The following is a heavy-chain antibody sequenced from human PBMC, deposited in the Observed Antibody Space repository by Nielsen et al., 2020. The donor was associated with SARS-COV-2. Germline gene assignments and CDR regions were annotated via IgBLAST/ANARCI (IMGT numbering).Heavy chain of an antibody. Sequence: SLKISCAASGFTFSSYGMHWVRQAPGKGLEWVSGISWNSGSIGYADSVKGRFTISRDNAKNSLYLQMNSLRAEDTAVYYCARDSTGGYSGYGDYWGQGTLVTVSS. J-gene: IGHJ4*02. CDR1: GFTFSSYG. CDR3: ARDSTGGYSGYGDY. CDR2: ISWNSGSI. V-gene: IGHV3-9*01. D-gene: IGHD5-12*01.